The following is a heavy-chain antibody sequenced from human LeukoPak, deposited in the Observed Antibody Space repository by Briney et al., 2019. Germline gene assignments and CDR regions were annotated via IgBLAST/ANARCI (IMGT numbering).Heavy chain of an antibody. D-gene: IGHD1-26*01. CDR3: ARGGSYLSAFDI. V-gene: IGHV3-53*01. CDR2: IYSGGGT. Sequence: PGGSLRLSCAASGFTVSSNYTTWVRQAPGKGLEWVSVIYSGGGTYYADSVKGRFTISRDNFKNTLYLQMNSLRAEDTAVYYCARGGSYLSAFDIWGQGTMVTVSS. J-gene: IGHJ3*02. CDR1: GFTVSSNY.